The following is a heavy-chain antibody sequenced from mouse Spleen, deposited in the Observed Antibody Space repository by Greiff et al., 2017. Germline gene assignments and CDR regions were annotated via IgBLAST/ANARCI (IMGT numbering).Heavy chain of an antibody. Sequence: EVQVVESGGGLVKLGGSLKLSCAASGFTFSSYAMSWVRQTPEKRLEWVATISSGGGNTYYPDSVKGRFTISRDNAKNTLYLQMSSLKSEDTAMYYCARRYYDYGYFDYWGQGTTLTVSS. CDR1: GFTFSSYA. CDR2: ISSGGGNT. D-gene: IGHD1-2*01. J-gene: IGHJ2*01. V-gene: IGHV5-9-3*01. CDR3: ARRYYDYGYFDY.